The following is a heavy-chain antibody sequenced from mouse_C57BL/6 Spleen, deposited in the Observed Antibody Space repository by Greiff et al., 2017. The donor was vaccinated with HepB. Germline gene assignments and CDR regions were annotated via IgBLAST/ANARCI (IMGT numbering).Heavy chain of an antibody. Sequence: QVQLQQPGAELVMPGASVKLSCKASGYTFTSYWMHWVKQRPGHGLEWIGEIDPSDSYTNYNQKFKGKSTLTVDKSSSTAYMQLRSLTSEDSSVYYCSRSGFYYVLAMDYWGQGTSVTVSS. CDR3: SRSGFYYVLAMDY. V-gene: IGHV1-69*01. J-gene: IGHJ4*01. CDR1: GYTFTSYW. D-gene: IGHD1-1*01. CDR2: IDPSDSYT.